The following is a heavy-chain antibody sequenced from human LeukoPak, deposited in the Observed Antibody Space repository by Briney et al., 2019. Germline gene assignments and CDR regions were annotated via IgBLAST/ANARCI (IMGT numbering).Heavy chain of an antibody. D-gene: IGHD1-1*01. Sequence: SETPSLTCTVSGGSISSYYWSWIRQPPGKGLEWIGYIYYSGSTNYNPSLKSRVTISVDTSKNQFSLKLSSVTAADTAVYYCARVQYGTTGVFDCWGQGTLVTVSS. J-gene: IGHJ4*02. CDR3: ARVQYGTTGVFDC. CDR2: IYYSGST. V-gene: IGHV4-59*01. CDR1: GGSISSYY.